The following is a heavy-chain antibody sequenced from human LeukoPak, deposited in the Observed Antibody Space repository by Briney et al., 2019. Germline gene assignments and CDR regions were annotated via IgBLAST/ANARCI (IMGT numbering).Heavy chain of an antibody. CDR3: ARRLTQYDCFDP. D-gene: IGHD2-2*01. Sequence: SQTLSLTCATSGDSVSSNSVTWNWIRQSPSRGLEWLGRTYYRSTWYNDYAVSVRGRITVNPDTSKNQFSLHLNSVTPEDTAVYYCARRLTQYDCFDPWGQGILVTVSS. CDR2: TYYRSTWYN. J-gene: IGHJ5*02. V-gene: IGHV6-1*01. CDR1: GDSVSSNSVT.